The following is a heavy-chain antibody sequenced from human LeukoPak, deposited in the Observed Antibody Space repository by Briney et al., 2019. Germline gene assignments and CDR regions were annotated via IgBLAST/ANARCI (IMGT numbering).Heavy chain of an antibody. J-gene: IGHJ6*02. V-gene: IGHV4-34*01. CDR3: ASNSGDYYYGMDV. CDR2: INHSGRT. D-gene: IGHD6-19*01. Sequence: IGEINHSGRTNYSPSLKSRVTISVDTSKNQFSLKLSSVTAADTAVYYCASNSGDYYYGMDVWGQGTTVTVSS.